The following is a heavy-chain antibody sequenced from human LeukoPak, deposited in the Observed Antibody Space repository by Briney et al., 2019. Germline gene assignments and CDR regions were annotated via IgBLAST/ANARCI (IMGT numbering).Heavy chain of an antibody. Sequence: PSQTLSLTCTVSGGSISSGDYYWSWIRQPPGKGLEWIGYIYYSGSTYYNPSLKSRVTISVDTSKNQFSLKLSSVTAADTAVYYCVRGTYYYGSGSFWYFDYWGQGTLVTVSS. V-gene: IGHV4-30-4*08. D-gene: IGHD3-10*01. CDR3: VRGTYYYGSGSFWYFDY. J-gene: IGHJ4*02. CDR2: IYYSGST. CDR1: GGSISSGDYY.